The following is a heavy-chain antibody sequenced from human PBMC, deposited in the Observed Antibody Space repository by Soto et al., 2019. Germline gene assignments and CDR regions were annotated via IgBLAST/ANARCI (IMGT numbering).Heavy chain of an antibody. CDR2: ISAYNGNT. D-gene: IGHD2-2*01. CDR3: ARGVVPDRYYYYYMDV. CDR1: GYTFTSYG. Sequence: GASVKVSCKASGYTFTSYGISWVRQAPGQGLEWMGWISAYNGNTNYAQKLQGRVTMTTDTSTSTAYMELRSLRSDDTAVYYCARGVVPDRYYYYYMDVWGKGTTVTVSS. V-gene: IGHV1-18*01. J-gene: IGHJ6*03.